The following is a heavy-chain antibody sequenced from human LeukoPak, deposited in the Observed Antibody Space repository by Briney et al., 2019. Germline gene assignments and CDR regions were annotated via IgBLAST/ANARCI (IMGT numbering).Heavy chain of an antibody. CDR3: ARRIAARPKYAFDI. J-gene: IGHJ3*02. V-gene: IGHV4-59*01. Sequence: KSSETLSLTCTVSGGSISSYYWSWIRQPPGKGLEWIGYIYYSGSTNYNPSLKSRVTISVDTSKNQFSLKLSSVTAADTAVYYCARRIAARPKYAFDIWGQGTMVTVSS. CDR2: IYYSGST. CDR1: GGSISSYY. D-gene: IGHD6-6*01.